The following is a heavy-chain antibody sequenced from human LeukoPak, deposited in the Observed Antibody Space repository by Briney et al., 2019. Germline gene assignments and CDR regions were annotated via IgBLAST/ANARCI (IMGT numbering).Heavy chain of an antibody. D-gene: IGHD5-18*01. Sequence: GGSLRLSCAASGFTFDDYAMHWVRQAPGKGLEWVSGISWNSGSIGYADSVKGRFTISRDNAKNSLYLQMNSLRAEDTAVYYCARGLQLHDAFDIWGQGTMVTVSS. CDR1: GFTFDDYA. CDR2: ISWNSGSI. V-gene: IGHV3-9*01. J-gene: IGHJ3*02. CDR3: ARGLQLHDAFDI.